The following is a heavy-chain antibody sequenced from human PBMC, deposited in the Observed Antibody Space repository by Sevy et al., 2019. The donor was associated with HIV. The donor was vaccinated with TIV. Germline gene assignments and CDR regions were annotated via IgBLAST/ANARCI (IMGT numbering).Heavy chain of an antibody. Sequence: GGSLRLSCAASEFTFSSHAVSWVRQAPGKGLEWVSAISGNGQNTHYADSVRGRFTISRDNFKNTLYLHMGTLRAEDTALYYCARDGRGISAFDIWGQRTMVTVSS. J-gene: IGHJ3*02. D-gene: IGHD3-3*02. CDR2: ISGNGQNT. V-gene: IGHV3-23*01. CDR1: EFTFSSHA. CDR3: ARDGRGISAFDI.